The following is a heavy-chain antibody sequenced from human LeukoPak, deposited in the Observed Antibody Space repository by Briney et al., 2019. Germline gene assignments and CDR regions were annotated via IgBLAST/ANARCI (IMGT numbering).Heavy chain of an antibody. V-gene: IGHV4-30-4*08. Sequence: QSSETLSLTCTVSGGSISSGDYYWSWIRQPPGKGLEWIGYIYYSGSTYYNPSLKSRVTISVDTSKNQFSLKLSSVTAADTAVYYCARVNPWELLADAFDIWGQGTMVTVSS. CDR3: ARVNPWELLADAFDI. CDR1: GGSISSGDYY. CDR2: IYYSGST. J-gene: IGHJ3*02. D-gene: IGHD1-26*01.